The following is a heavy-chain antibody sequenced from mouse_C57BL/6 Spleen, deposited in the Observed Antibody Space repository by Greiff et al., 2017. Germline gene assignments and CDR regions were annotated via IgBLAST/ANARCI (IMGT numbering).Heavy chain of an antibody. CDR1: GYAFSSSW. CDR2: IYPGDGDT. D-gene: IGHD1-1*01. CDR3: ARGYYGSSNYYAMDY. V-gene: IGHV1-82*01. Sequence: VQLQESGPELVKPGASVKISCKASGYAFSSSWMNWVKQRPGKGLEWIGRIYPGDGDTNYNGKFKGKATLTADKSSSTAYMQLSSLTSEDSAVYFCARGYYGSSNYYAMDYWGQGTSVTVSS. J-gene: IGHJ4*01.